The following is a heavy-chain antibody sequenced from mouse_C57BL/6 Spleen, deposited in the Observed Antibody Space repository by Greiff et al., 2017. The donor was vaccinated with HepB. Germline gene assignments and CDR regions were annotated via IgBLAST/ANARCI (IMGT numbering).Heavy chain of an antibody. Sequence: EVQLVESGGGLVKPGGSLKLSCAASGFTFSDYGMHWVRQAPEKGLEWVPYISSGSSTLYYADTVKGRFTISRDNAKNTLFLQMNSLRSEDTAMYYCARDGNYWYFDVWGTGTTVTVSS. CDR3: ARDGNYWYFDV. CDR1: GFTFSDYG. CDR2: ISSGSSTL. J-gene: IGHJ1*03. D-gene: IGHD2-1*01. V-gene: IGHV5-17*01.